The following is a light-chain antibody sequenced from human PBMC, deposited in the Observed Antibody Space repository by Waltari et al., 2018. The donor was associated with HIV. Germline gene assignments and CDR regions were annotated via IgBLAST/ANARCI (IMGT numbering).Light chain of an antibody. CDR1: HNIIPS. J-gene: IGKJ1*01. CDR2: AAS. Sequence: DIPMTQSLSSLSASVGDTVTVTYRASHNIIPSFNWYQQKPGKATKLLIYAASNLPSGVPSRFSGSGAGTNFALTISSLHPEDFATYFCQQSHTTPRTFGQGTKLEIK. V-gene: IGKV1-39*01. CDR3: QQSHTTPRT.